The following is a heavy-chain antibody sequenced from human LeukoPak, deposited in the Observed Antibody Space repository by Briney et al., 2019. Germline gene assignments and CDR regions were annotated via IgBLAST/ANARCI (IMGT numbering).Heavy chain of an antibody. CDR2: IWYDGSNK. J-gene: IGHJ4*02. Sequence: SCKASGGTFSSYGMHWVRQAPGKGLEWVAVIWYDGSNKYYADSVKGRFTISRDNSKNTLYLQMNSLRAEDTAVYYCAMSGSYTLFDYWGQGTLVTVSS. CDR3: AMSGSYTLFDY. CDR1: GGTFSSYG. V-gene: IGHV3-33*01. D-gene: IGHD1-26*01.